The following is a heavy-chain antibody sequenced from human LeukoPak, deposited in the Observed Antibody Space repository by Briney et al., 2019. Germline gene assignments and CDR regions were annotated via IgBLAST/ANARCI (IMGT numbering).Heavy chain of an antibody. Sequence: SETLSLTCTASGASISPYYWSWIRQPPGKGLEWIGYIYYSGNTSYNPSLKSRVTISLDTSKNQFSLKLNSVTAADTAVYYCARERVSHYFDYWGQGTLVTVSS. V-gene: IGHV4-59*01. CDR2: IYYSGNT. J-gene: IGHJ4*02. CDR1: GASISPYY. CDR3: ARERVSHYFDY.